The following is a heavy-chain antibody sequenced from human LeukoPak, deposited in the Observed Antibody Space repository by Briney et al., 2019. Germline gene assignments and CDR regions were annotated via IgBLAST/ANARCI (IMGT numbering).Heavy chain of an antibody. V-gene: IGHV4-59*08. CDR2: IYYSGIT. Sequence: SETLSLTCTVSGGSISSYYWSWIRQPPGKGLEWIGYIYYSGITNYNPSLKSRVPISVDTSKNQFSLKLSSVTAADTAVYYCARQVWGYYDSSGYPTLDAFDIWGQGTMVTVSS. J-gene: IGHJ3*02. D-gene: IGHD3-22*01. CDR1: GGSISSYY. CDR3: ARQVWGYYDSSGYPTLDAFDI.